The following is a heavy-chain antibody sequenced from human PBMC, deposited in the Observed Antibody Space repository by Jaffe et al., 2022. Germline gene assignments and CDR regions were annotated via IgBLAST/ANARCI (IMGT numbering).Heavy chain of an antibody. Sequence: EVQLVESGGGLVQPGRSLRLSCAASGFTFDDYAMHWVRQAPGKGLEWVSGISWNSGSIGYADSVKGRFTISRDNAKNSLYLQMNSLRAEDTALYYCAKAVDSLLFYFDYWGQGTLVTVSS. V-gene: IGHV3-9*01. J-gene: IGHJ4*02. CDR3: AKAVDSLLFYFDY. CDR1: GFTFDDYA. CDR2: ISWNSGSI. D-gene: IGHD2-15*01.